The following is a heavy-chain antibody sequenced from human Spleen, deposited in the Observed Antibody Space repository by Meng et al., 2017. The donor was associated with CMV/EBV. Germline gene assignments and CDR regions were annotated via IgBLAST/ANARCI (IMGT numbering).Heavy chain of an antibody. V-gene: IGHV1-2*02. Sequence: ASVKVSCKASGYTFTGYYMHWVRQAPGQGLEWMGWINPNSGVTNYAQRFQGRVTMTRDTSISTAYMDLSRLRFDDTAVYYRARAGTQSDIVVVPAVLNNYHGMDVWGQGTTVTVSS. D-gene: IGHD2-2*01. J-gene: IGHJ6*02. CDR3: ARAGTQSDIVVVPAVLNNYHGMDV. CDR1: GYTFTGYY. CDR2: INPNSGVT.